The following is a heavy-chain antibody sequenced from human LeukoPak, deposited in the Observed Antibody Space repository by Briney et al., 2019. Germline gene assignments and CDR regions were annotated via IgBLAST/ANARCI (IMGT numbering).Heavy chain of an antibody. V-gene: IGHV3-48*03. CDR1: GFALSSYE. Sequence: PGGSLRLSCAASGFALSSYEMNWVRQAPGKGLEWVSYISSSGSTIYYADSVKGRFTISRDNAKNSLYLQMNSLRAEDTAVYYCARGILLWFGELSSPHWFDPWGQGTLVTVSS. J-gene: IGHJ5*02. CDR2: ISSSGSTI. CDR3: ARGILLWFGELSSPHWFDP. D-gene: IGHD3-10*01.